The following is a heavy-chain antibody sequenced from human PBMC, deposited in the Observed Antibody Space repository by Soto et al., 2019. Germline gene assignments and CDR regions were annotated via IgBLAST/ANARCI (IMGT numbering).Heavy chain of an antibody. Sequence: SETLSLTCTVSGGSISSYYWSWIRQPPGKGLEWIGYIYYSGSTNYNPSLKSRVTISVDTSKNQFSLKLSSVTAADTAVYYCARVGKWGFKGNYYYYMDVWGKGTTVTVSS. V-gene: IGHV4-59*12. J-gene: IGHJ6*03. CDR1: GGSISSYY. CDR2: IYYSGST. CDR3: ARVGKWGFKGNYYYYMDV. D-gene: IGHD3-10*01.